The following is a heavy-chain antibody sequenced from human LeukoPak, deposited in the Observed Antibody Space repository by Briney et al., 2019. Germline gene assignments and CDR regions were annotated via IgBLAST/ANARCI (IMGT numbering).Heavy chain of an antibody. V-gene: IGHV3-21*01. J-gene: IGHJ6*04. CDR2: ISSTGNYI. CDR3: AELGITMIGGV. Sequence: GRSLRLSCAASGLTFSSYSMIWVRHAQGKVLEWVSSISSTGNYIYYADSVKGRFIISRDNAKNSLYLQMNSLRAEDTAVYYCAELGITMIGGVWGKGTTVTISS. D-gene: IGHD3-10*02. CDR1: GLTFSSYS.